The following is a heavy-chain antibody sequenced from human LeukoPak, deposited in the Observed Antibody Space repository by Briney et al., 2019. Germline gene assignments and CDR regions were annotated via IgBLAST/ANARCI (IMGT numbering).Heavy chain of an antibody. J-gene: IGHJ4*02. Sequence: GGSLRLSCAASGFTFSSYAMHWVRQAPGKGLEWVAVISYDGSNKYYADSVKGRFTISRDNSKSTLYLQMNSLRAEDTAVYYCARDLSIAVAGTTYYFDYWGQGTLVTVSS. D-gene: IGHD6-19*01. CDR3: ARDLSIAVAGTTYYFDY. CDR2: ISYDGSNK. V-gene: IGHV3-30-3*01. CDR1: GFTFSSYA.